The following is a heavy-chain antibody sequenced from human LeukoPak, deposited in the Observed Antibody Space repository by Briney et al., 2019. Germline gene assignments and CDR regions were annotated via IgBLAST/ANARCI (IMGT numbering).Heavy chain of an antibody. Sequence: GGSLRLSCAASGFTFSSYAIHWVRQTPGKGLEWVAVISYDGSGSYFADSVKGRFTISRDNSKSTLSLQMNRLRIEDTAIYYCARDQLAYSGYDTLFDYWGPGTLVTVSS. D-gene: IGHD5-12*01. CDR3: ARDQLAYSGYDTLFDY. CDR1: GFTFSSYA. V-gene: IGHV3-30*04. J-gene: IGHJ4*02. CDR2: ISYDGSGS.